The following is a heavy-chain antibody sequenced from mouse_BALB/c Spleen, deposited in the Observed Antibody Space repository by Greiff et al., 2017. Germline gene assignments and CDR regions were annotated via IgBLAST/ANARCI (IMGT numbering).Heavy chain of an antibody. CDR2: INPNNGGT. D-gene: IGHD2-4*01. V-gene: IGHV1-18*01. CDR1: GYTFTDYN. J-gene: IGHJ4*01. Sequence: VQLQQSGPELVKPGASVKIPCTASGYTFTDYNMDWVKQSHGKSLEWIGDINPNNGGTIYNQKFKGKATLTVDKSSSPDYMELRSLTSEDTAVYYCARYDYVAMDYWGQGTSVTVSS. CDR3: ARYDYVAMDY.